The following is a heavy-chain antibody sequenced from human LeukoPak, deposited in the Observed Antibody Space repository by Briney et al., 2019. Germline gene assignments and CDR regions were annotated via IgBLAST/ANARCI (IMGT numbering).Heavy chain of an antibody. V-gene: IGHV3-23*01. CDR1: GFTFSSYA. Sequence: GGSLRLSCAASGFTFSSYAMSWVRLAPGKGLEWVSAISGSGGSTYYADSVKGRFTISRDNSKNTLYLQMNSLRAEDTAVYYCAKEALPRITMVRGVHPDFDYWGQGTLVTVSS. CDR3: AKEALPRITMVRGVHPDFDY. D-gene: IGHD3-10*01. CDR2: ISGSGGST. J-gene: IGHJ4*02.